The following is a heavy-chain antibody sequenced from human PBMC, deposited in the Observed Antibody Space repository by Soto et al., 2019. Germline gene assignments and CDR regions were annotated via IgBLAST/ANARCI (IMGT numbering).Heavy chain of an antibody. Sequence: EVQLVESGGDLVQPGGSLRLSCVASGFTFSDHYMDWVRQAPGKGLEWVGRPRNKGNNYTTEYATSVKGRFTISRDDSNNSMYLQMNSLTIEDTAVYYCCRANSGDDLGLDFWGQGTLVTVSS. D-gene: IGHD5-12*01. J-gene: IGHJ4*02. V-gene: IGHV3-72*01. CDR1: GFTFSDHY. CDR2: PRNKGNNYTT. CDR3: CRANSGDDLGLDF.